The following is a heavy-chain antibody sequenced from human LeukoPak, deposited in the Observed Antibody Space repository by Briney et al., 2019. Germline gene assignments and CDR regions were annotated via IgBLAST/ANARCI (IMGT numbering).Heavy chain of an antibody. Sequence: GSLRLSCAASGFTFSSYWTSWVRQAPGKGLEWVANIKQDGSDKYYVASVKGRFTISRDNAKNSLYLQMNSLRVEDTAVYYCARDGSSSCFDYWGQGTLVTVSS. CDR3: ARDGSSSCFDY. CDR2: IKQDGSDK. CDR1: GFTFSSYW. D-gene: IGHD6-13*01. V-gene: IGHV3-7*01. J-gene: IGHJ4*02.